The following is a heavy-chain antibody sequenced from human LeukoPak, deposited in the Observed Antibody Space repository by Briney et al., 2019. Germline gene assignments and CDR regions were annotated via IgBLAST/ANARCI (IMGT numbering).Heavy chain of an antibody. V-gene: IGHV3-11*05. CDR2: ISSSSSYT. Sequence: GGSLRLSCAASGFTFSDYYMSWIRQAPGKGLEWVSYISSSSSYTNYADSVKGRFTISRDNAKNSLYLQMDSLRPEDTAIYYCARDGPGGAYDIWGQGTVVTVSS. D-gene: IGHD3-10*01. CDR3: ARDGPGGAYDI. J-gene: IGHJ3*02. CDR1: GFTFSDYY.